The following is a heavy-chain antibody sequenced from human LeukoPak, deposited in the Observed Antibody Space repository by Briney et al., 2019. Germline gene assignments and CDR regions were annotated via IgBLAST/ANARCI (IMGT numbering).Heavy chain of an antibody. CDR1: GFTFSSYE. CDR3: ARDKPLVVAVAFDY. Sequence: PGGSLRLSCAASGFTFSSYEMNWVRPAPGRGLAWVSCISSSGSNIYYADSVKGRFTISRDNAKNSLYLQMNSLRAEDTAVYYCARDKPLVVAVAFDYWGQGTLVTVSS. CDR2: ISSSGSNI. D-gene: IGHD6-19*01. V-gene: IGHV3-48*03. J-gene: IGHJ4*02.